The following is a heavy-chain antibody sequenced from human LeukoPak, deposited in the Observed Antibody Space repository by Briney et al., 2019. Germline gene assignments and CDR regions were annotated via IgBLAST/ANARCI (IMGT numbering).Heavy chain of an antibody. V-gene: IGHV4-4*02. CDR2: IYQSGST. CDR3: TGKGPRWSGYPDN. Sequence: SETLSLTCAVSGGSISSDNWWSWVRQPPGKGLEWIGEIYQSGSTNYNPSLKSRVTISVDTSKNQFSLKLSSVTAADTAVYYCTGKGPRWSGYPDNWGQGALVTVSS. D-gene: IGHD3-3*01. CDR1: GGSISSDNW. J-gene: IGHJ4*01.